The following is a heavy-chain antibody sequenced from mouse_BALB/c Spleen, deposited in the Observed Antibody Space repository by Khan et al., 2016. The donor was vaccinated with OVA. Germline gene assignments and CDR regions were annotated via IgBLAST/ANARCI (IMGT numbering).Heavy chain of an antibody. Sequence: EVQLQESGGGLVQPGGSMKLSCVASGFTFSNYWMNWVRQSPEKGLEWVAEIRLKSNNYATHYAESVKGRFTISREDSKSCFYLPMNNQTAEPSCIYFFTHERDCSYWGQCTTLPVSS. V-gene: IGHV6-6*02. J-gene: IGHJ2*01. CDR1: GFTFSNYW. CDR3: THERDCSY. CDR2: IRLKSNNYAT.